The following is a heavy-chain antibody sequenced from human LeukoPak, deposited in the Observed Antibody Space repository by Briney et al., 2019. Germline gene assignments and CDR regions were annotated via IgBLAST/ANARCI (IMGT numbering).Heavy chain of an antibody. Sequence: GGSLRLSCAASGFTFSTYSMNWVRQAPGKGLEWVSSISSSSSYIYYADSVKGRFTISRDNAKNSLYLQMNSLRAEDTAVYYCARDHCSSTSCYYYFDYWGQGTLVTASS. V-gene: IGHV3-21*01. D-gene: IGHD2-2*01. CDR1: GFTFSTYS. CDR3: ARDHCSSTSCYYYFDY. J-gene: IGHJ4*02. CDR2: ISSSSSYI.